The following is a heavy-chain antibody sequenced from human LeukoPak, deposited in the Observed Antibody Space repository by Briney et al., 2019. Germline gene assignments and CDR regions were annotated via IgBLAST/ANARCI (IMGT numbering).Heavy chain of an antibody. CDR3: ANSNYYDSSGFDY. CDR2: IYYSGST. J-gene: IGHJ4*02. CDR1: GGSISSSSYY. Sequence: SETLSLTCTVSGGSISSSSYYWGWIRQPPGKGLEWIGSIYYSGSTYYNPSLKSRVTVSVDTSKNQFSLKLSSVTAADTAVYYCANSNYYDSSGFDYWGQGTLVTVSS. V-gene: IGHV4-39*01. D-gene: IGHD3-22*01.